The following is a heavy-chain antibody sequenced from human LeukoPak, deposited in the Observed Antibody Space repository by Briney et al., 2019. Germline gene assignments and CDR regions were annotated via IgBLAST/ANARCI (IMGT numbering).Heavy chain of an antibody. CDR1: GGSFSGYY. CDR2: INHSGST. V-gene: IGHV4-34*01. J-gene: IGHJ5*02. CDR3: ARGLRFLEWLLSPSWFDP. Sequence: SETLSLTRAVYGGSFSGYYWSWIRQPPGKGLEWIGEINHSGSTNYNPSLKSRVTISVDTSKNQFSLKLSSVTAADTAVYYCARGLRFLEWLLSPSWFDPWGQGPLVTVSS. D-gene: IGHD3-3*01.